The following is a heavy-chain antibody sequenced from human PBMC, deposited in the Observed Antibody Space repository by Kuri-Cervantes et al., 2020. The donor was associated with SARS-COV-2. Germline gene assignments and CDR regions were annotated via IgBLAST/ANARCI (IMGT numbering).Heavy chain of an antibody. Sequence: SETLSLPCTVSGGSISSSSYYWGWIRQPPGKGLEWIGSIYYSGSTYYNPSFKSRVTISVDTSKNQFSLKLSSVTAADTAVYYCARHRRWGSIVARPGYFDYWGQGTLVTVSS. J-gene: IGHJ4*02. D-gene: IGHD6-6*01. V-gene: IGHV4-39*01. CDR1: GGSISSSSYY. CDR2: IYYSGST. CDR3: ARHRRWGSIVARPGYFDY.